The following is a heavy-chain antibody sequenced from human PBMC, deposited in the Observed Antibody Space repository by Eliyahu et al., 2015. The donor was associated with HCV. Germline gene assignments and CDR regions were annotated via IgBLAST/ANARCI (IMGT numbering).Heavy chain of an antibody. Sequence: QVQLVQSGAXVKKPGASVKVSCKASGYTFTSYYMHWVRQAPGQGLEWMGIINPSGGSTSYAQKFQGRVTMTRDTSTSTVYMELSSLRSEDTAVYYCARAGALYYYDSSGDDYWGQGTLVTVSS. V-gene: IGHV1-46*01. CDR3: ARAGALYYYDSSGDDY. D-gene: IGHD3-22*01. J-gene: IGHJ4*02. CDR2: INPSGGST. CDR1: GYTFTSYY.